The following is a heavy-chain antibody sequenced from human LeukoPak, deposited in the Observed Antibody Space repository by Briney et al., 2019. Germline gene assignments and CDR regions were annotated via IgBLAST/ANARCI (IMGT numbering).Heavy chain of an antibody. D-gene: IGHD3-22*01. Sequence: GGSLRLSCAASGFTFSGSAMHWVRQASGKGLEWVGRIRSKANSYATAYAASVKGRFTISRDDSKNTAYLQMNSLRAEDTAVYYCARELYYYDSSGYDRRFDPWGQGTLVTVSS. J-gene: IGHJ5*02. CDR2: IRSKANSYAT. CDR1: GFTFSGSA. CDR3: ARELYYYDSSGYDRRFDP. V-gene: IGHV3-73*01.